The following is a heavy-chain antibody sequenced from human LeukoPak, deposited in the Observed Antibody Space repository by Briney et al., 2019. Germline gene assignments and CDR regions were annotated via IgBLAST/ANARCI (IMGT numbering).Heavy chain of an antibody. V-gene: IGHV4-59*08. J-gene: IGHJ6*02. CDR1: GGSISSYY. Sequence: SETLSLTCTVSGGSISSYYWSWIRQPPGKGLEWIGYIYYSGSTNYNPSLKSRVTISVDTSKNQFSLKLSSVTAADTAVYYCARHGYYDILTGYYYYYGMDVWGQGTTVTVSS. D-gene: IGHD3-9*01. CDR3: ARHGYYDILTGYYYYYGMDV. CDR2: IYYSGST.